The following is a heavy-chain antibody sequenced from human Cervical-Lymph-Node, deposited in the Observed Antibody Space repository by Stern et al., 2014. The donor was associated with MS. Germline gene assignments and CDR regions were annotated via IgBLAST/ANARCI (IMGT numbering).Heavy chain of an antibody. J-gene: IGHJ4*02. CDR2: IYPGDSDT. CDR1: GYSFTSYW. CDR3: ARHAPAGYSPFDY. D-gene: IGHD4-11*01. Sequence: VQLGQSGAEVKKPGESLKISCKGSGYSFTSYWIGWVHQMTGKGLEWLGIIYPGDSDTRYSTSFQGQATIAADQCISNAYLQWSSLKASDTAMYYCARHAPAGYSPFDYWGQGTLVTVSS. V-gene: IGHV5-51*07.